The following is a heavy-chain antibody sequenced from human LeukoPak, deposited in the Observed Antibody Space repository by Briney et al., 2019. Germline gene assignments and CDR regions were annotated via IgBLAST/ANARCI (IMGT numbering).Heavy chain of an antibody. Sequence: PGGSLRLSCTVSGFTFSTYAMHWVRQAPGKGLEWVAVISNDGSNKYYADSVKGRFTISRDNSKNTLYLQMSSLSAEDTAVYYCARLDCTSTSCYYAYLGQGTLVTVSP. J-gene: IGHJ4*02. V-gene: IGHV3-30-3*01. D-gene: IGHD2-2*01. CDR1: GFTFSTYA. CDR2: ISNDGSNK. CDR3: ARLDCTSTSCYYAY.